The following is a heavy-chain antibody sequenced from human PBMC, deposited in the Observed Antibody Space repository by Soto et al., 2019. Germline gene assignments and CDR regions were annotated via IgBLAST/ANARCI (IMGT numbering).Heavy chain of an antibody. D-gene: IGHD6-25*01. CDR1: GFIISNYE. CDR2: INSGGSSM. CDR3: ARSGTILDY. J-gene: IGHJ4*02. Sequence: XGSLRLSFAASGFIISNYEMNGVRQAPGKGLEWVSYINSGGSSMYYADSVKGRFIISRDNTKNSLYLQMNSLRAEDTAVYYCARSGTILDYWGQGTLVTVSS. V-gene: IGHV3-48*03.